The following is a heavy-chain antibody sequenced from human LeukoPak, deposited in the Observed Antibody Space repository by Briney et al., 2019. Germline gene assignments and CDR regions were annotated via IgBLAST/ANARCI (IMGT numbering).Heavy chain of an antibody. V-gene: IGHV1-2*02. Sequence: ASVKVSCKASGCTFTSYYMHWVRQAPGQGLEWMGWINPNSGGTNYAQKFQGRVTMTRDTSISTAYMELSRLRSDDTAVYYCAREGTRAAAAEHWGQGTLVTVSS. CDR1: GCTFTSYY. J-gene: IGHJ4*02. CDR3: AREGTRAAAAEH. D-gene: IGHD6-13*01. CDR2: INPNSGGT.